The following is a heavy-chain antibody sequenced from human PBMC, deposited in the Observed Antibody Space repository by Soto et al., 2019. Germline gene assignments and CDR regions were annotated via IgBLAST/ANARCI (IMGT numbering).Heavy chain of an antibody. Sequence: EVQLLESWGCLVQPGGSLRLSCAASGFTFSSYAMSWVRQAPGKGLEWVSAISGSGVNTYYADSVKGRFTISRDNSKNTLYLQMNSLRAEDTAVYYCAKDRCSSSTWDYWGQGTLVTVSS. J-gene: IGHJ4*02. D-gene: IGHD6-6*01. CDR3: AKDRCSSSTWDY. V-gene: IGHV3-23*01. CDR2: ISGSGVNT. CDR1: GFTFSSYA.